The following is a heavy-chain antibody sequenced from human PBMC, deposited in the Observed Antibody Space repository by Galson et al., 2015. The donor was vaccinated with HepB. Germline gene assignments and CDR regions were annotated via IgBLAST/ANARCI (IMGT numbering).Heavy chain of an antibody. CDR1: GFTFSSYS. Sequence: SLRLSCAASGFTFSSYSMYWVHQAPGKGLEWVSYISSRSTRIYYANSVKGRFTISRDNAQNSLYLQMNSLRAEDTAVYYCARGLYDTSGYFYYWGHGTLVTVSS. V-gene: IGHV3-48*04. D-gene: IGHD3-22*01. CDR2: ISSRSTRI. J-gene: IGHJ4*01. CDR3: ARGLYDTSGYFYY.